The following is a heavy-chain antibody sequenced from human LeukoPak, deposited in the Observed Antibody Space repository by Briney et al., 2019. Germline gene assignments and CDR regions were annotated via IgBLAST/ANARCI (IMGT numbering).Heavy chain of an antibody. J-gene: IGHJ4*02. D-gene: IGHD5-12*01. Sequence: SETLSLTCTVSGDPISASSDYKWTWIRQPPRKGLEWIGYIYYSGSTNYNPSLQSRVTISVDTSNNQFSLKLTSVTAADTAVYYCAREYSAFDYWGQGTLVTVSS. CDR2: IYYSGST. CDR1: GDPISASSDY. V-gene: IGHV4-61*08. CDR3: AREYSAFDY.